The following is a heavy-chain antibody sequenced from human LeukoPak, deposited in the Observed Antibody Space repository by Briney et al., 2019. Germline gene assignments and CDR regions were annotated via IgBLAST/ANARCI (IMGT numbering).Heavy chain of an antibody. Sequence: SETLSLTCAVYGGSLSGYYWSWIRQPPGKGLEWIGEINHSGSTNYNPSLKSRVTISVDTSKNQFSLTLSSVTAADTAVYCCARGPLGIAVAGTIFYYWGQGILVTVSS. D-gene: IGHD6-19*01. V-gene: IGHV4-34*01. J-gene: IGHJ4*02. CDR2: INHSGST. CDR1: GGSLSGYY. CDR3: ARGPLGIAVAGTIFYY.